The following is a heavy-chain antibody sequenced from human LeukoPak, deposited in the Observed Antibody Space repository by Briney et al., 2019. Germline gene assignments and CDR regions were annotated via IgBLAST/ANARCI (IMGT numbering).Heavy chain of an antibody. D-gene: IGHD5-18*01. J-gene: IGHJ4*02. V-gene: IGHV4-59*01. CDR2: IYYSGST. Sequence: SETLSLTCTVSGGSISSYYWSWIRQPPGKGLEWIGYIYYSGSTNYNPSLKSRVTISVDTPKNQFSLKLSSVTAADTAVYYCALHREDTGRGYWGQGTLVTVSS. CDR1: GGSISSYY. CDR3: ALHREDTGRGY.